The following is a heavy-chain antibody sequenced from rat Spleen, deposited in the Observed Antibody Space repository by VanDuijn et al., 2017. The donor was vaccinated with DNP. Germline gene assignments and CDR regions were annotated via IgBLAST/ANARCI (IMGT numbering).Heavy chain of an antibody. D-gene: IGHD1-11*01. CDR3: ATHSFTSGITTAFGS. J-gene: IGHJ3*01. V-gene: IGHV5-20*01. CDR1: GFSFSDYD. Sequence: EVQLVESGGDLVQPGRSLRLSCAASGFSFSDYDMAWVRQAPAEGLECFAYIIYHGDATYYPDSVKGRFTVSRDNTENTVCLQMNSLRSEDTATYYCATHSFTSGITTAFGSWGQGTLVTVSS. CDR2: IIYHGDAT.